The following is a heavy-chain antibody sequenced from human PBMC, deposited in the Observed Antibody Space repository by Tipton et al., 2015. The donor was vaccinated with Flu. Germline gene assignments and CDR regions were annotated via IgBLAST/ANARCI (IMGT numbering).Heavy chain of an antibody. CDR2: IYHSGST. CDR3: AKDKTGLDGSFQYQFDS. J-gene: IGHJ4*02. D-gene: IGHD2-2*01. V-gene: IGHV4-4*02. Sequence: TLSLTCAVSGGSISSTNWWTWVRQPPGKGLEWIGEIYHSGSTYYNPSLKGRVIMSVDTSKNQLSLKMRSVTAADTAIYYCAKDKTGLDGSFQYQFDSWGQGALVVVSS. CDR1: GGSISSTNW.